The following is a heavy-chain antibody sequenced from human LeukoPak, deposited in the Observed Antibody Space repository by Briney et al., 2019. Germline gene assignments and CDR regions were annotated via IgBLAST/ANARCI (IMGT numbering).Heavy chain of an antibody. CDR3: ARGGDSSSWSVDY. D-gene: IGHD6-13*01. J-gene: IGHJ4*02. V-gene: IGHV4-61*02. CDR2: IYASGST. CDR1: GVSISGGSFY. Sequence: SGTLSLTCAVSGVSISGGSFYWTWIRQPAGKGLEWIGRIYASGSTNYNSSLKSRVTISVDTSKNQFSLRLSSVTAADTAVYYCARGGDSSSWSVDYWGQGTLVTVSS.